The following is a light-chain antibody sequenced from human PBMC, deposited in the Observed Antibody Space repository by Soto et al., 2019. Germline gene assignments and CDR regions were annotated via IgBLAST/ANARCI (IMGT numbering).Light chain of an antibody. CDR1: ENVRTF. CDR3: QQYNNWPIT. V-gene: IGKV3-15*01. Sequence: TQSPATLSLSPGERATLSCRASENVRTFVDWYQQKPGQAPRLLIYGASTRATGIPARFSGSGSGTEFTLTISSLQSEDFAVYYCQQYNNWPITFGQGTRLEI. CDR2: GAS. J-gene: IGKJ5*01.